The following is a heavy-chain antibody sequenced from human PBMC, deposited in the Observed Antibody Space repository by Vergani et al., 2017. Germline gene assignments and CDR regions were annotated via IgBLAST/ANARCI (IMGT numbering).Heavy chain of an antibody. V-gene: IGHV1-69*13. J-gene: IGHJ6*03. CDR3: ARSTDYPDDYVSSDYFRRTLDV. Sequence: QVQLVQSGAEVQKPGSSVKVSCKASGGKFSRHAINWVRLAPGQGLECMGRIIPIFRTANYAQKFQGRVTITADESTNTAYMELSSLRSEDTAVYYCARSTDYPDDYVSSDYFRRTLDVWGKGTTVTVS. CDR2: IIPIFRTA. D-gene: IGHD4/OR15-4a*01. CDR1: GGKFSRHA.